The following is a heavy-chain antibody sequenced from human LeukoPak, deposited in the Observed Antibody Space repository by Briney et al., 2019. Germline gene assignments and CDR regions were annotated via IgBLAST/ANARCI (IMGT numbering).Heavy chain of an antibody. D-gene: IGHD5-18*01. Sequence: GGSLRLSCAASGFTFSSYSMNWVRQAPGKGLEWVSSISSSSSYIYYADSVKGRFTISRDNAKNSLYLQMNSLRAEDTAVYYCARDGRIQLWSKDYYYYYMDVWGKGTTVTVSS. CDR2: ISSSSSYI. J-gene: IGHJ6*03. CDR1: GFTFSSYS. CDR3: ARDGRIQLWSKDYYYYYMDV. V-gene: IGHV3-21*01.